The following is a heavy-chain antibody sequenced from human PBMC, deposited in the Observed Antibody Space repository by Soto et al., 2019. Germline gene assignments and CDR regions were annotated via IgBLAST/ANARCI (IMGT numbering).Heavy chain of an antibody. J-gene: IGHJ4*02. CDR1: GFTFSGYW. D-gene: IGHD4-4*01. CDR2: IKHDGSVQ. Sequence: QLVESGGGLVQPGGSLRLSCEASGFTFSGYWMSWVRQAPGKGLEWVADIKHDGSVQYYVDSVKGRLTISRDNAKKQLYLQMNGLRAEDTALYYCARAPYSNARYRFDLWGQGTLVTVSS. CDR3: ARAPYSNARYRFDL. V-gene: IGHV3-7*03.